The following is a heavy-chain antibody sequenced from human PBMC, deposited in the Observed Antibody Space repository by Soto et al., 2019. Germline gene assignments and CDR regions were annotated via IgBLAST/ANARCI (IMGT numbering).Heavy chain of an antibody. CDR1: GDTFTDYY. CDR3: ARGGHVVVVTAALDY. J-gene: IGHJ4*02. Sequence: QVQLVQSGAEVKKPGASVKVSCKASGDTFTDYYIHWVRQAPGQGLEWMGTVNPSGGHTTYAQHFPGRMTPPRAXSXGTLYMGLTSLTAEDTAVYYCARGGHVVVVTAALDYWGQGTLVTVSS. V-gene: IGHV1-46*01. D-gene: IGHD2-21*02. CDR2: VNPSGGHT.